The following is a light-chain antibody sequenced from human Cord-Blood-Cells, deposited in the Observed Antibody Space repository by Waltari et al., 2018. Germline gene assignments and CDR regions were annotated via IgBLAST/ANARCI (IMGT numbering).Light chain of an antibody. CDR1: QSLLHSNGYNY. J-gene: IGKJ1*01. Sequence: DIVMTQSPLSLPVTPGEPASISCRPSQSLLHSNGYNYLDWYLQKPGQSPQLLIYLGSNRASWVPDRFSGSGSGTDFTLKISRVEAEDVGVYYCMQALQTPRTFGQGTKVEIK. V-gene: IGKV2-28*01. CDR3: MQALQTPRT. CDR2: LGS.